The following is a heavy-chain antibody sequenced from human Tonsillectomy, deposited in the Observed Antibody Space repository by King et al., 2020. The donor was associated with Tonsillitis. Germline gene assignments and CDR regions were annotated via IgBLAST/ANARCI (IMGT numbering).Heavy chain of an antibody. CDR2: ISYDGGLE. Sequence: VQLVESGGGVVQPGRSLRLSCAASGFTFGRYGMHWVRQAPGKGLEWLAIISYDGGLEYYADSVMGRFTVSRDNSKNIVYLQMNGLTDEDTALYYCAKDLSPVGGNCFDHWGQGILVTVSS. V-gene: IGHV3-30*18. J-gene: IGHJ4*02. D-gene: IGHD4-23*01. CDR1: GFTFGRYG. CDR3: AKDLSPVGGNCFDH.